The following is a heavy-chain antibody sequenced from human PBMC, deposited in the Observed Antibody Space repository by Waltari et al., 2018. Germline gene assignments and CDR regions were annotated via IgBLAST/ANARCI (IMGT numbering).Heavy chain of an antibody. CDR2: IYYSGST. CDR3: ASWVEMATIGYFDY. J-gene: IGHJ4*02. CDR1: GGSISSYY. D-gene: IGHD5-12*01. V-gene: IGHV4-59*06. Sequence: QVQLQESGPGLVKPSETLSLTCTVSGGSISSYYWSWIRQPPGKGLEWIGYIYYSGSTYYNPSLKSRVTISVDTSKNQFSLKLSSVTAADTAVYYCASWVEMATIGYFDYWGQGTLVTVSS.